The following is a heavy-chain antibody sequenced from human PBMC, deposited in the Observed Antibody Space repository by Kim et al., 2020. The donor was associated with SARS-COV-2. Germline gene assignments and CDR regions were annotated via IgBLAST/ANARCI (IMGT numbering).Heavy chain of an antibody. CDR1: GYSFTSYW. V-gene: IGHV5-51*01. Sequence: GESLKISCKGSGYSFTSYWIGWVRQMPGKGLEWMGIIYPGDSDTRYSPSFQGQVTISADKSISTAYLQWSSLKASDTAMYYCARQGVEYERRYYYYYGMDVWGQGTTVTVSS. J-gene: IGHJ6*02. D-gene: IGHD1-1*01. CDR2: IYPGDSDT. CDR3: ARQGVEYERRYYYYYGMDV.